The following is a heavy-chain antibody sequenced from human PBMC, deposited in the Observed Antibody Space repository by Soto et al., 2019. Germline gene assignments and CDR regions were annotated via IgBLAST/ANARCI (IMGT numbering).Heavy chain of an antibody. CDR3: ARDEMTTVPVGDAFDI. J-gene: IGHJ3*02. V-gene: IGHV4-4*07. D-gene: IGHD4-17*01. Sequence: QVQLQESGPGLVKPSETLSLTCTVSGGSISSYYWSWIRQPAGKGLEWIGRIYTSGSTNYNPSLKSRVTMSVDTSKNQFSLKLSSVTAADTAVYYCARDEMTTVPVGDAFDIWGQGIMVTVSS. CDR2: IYTSGST. CDR1: GGSISSYY.